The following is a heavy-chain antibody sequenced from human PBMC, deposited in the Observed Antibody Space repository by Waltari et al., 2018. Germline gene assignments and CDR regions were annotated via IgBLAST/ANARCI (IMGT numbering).Heavy chain of an antibody. Sequence: EVQLVESGGGLVQPGGSLRLSCAASGFTFSSYWMSWVRQAPGKGLGGVANIKEDGSEKDYGDLVKGRFTISRDNAKNSLYLQMNSLRAEDTAVYYCARTNMGGFDYWGQGTLVTVSS. V-gene: IGHV3-7*01. CDR2: IKEDGSEK. CDR3: ARTNMGGFDY. J-gene: IGHJ4*02. CDR1: GFTFSSYW. D-gene: IGHD3-16*01.